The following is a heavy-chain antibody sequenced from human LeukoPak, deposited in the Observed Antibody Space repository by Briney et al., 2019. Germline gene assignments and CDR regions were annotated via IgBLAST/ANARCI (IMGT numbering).Heavy chain of an antibody. Sequence: KASETLSLTCSVSGGSISSYCWSWIRQPPGKGLEWIGNIYYSGTTNYNPSLKSRVTISVDKSKNHFSLNLSSVTAADTAVYYCARLLGESGAAGRFDPWGQGTLVTVSS. CDR1: GGSISSYC. D-gene: IGHD5-12*01. CDR2: IYYSGTT. V-gene: IGHV4-59*08. J-gene: IGHJ5*02. CDR3: ARLLGESGAAGRFDP.